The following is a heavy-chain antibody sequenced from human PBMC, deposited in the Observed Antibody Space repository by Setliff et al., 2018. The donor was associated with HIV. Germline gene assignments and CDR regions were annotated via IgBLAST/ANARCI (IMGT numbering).Heavy chain of an antibody. CDR3: ARVGDTRDEAFDV. D-gene: IGHD2-21*01. V-gene: IGHV3-53*01. Sequence: GESLRLSCAASGFSVSNNYMSWVRQAPGKGLEWVSVIYRGGTTHYADSVKGRFTISRDSSENTLNLQMNSLTAEDMAVYHCARVGDTRDEAFDVWGQGTMVTVSS. CDR2: IYRGGTT. CDR1: GFSVSNNY. J-gene: IGHJ3*01.